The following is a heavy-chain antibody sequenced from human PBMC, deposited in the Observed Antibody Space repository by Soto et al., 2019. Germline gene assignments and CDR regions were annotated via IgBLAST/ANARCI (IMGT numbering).Heavy chain of an antibody. Sequence: SETLSLTCAVYGGSFSGYYWSWIRQPPGKGLEWIGELNDSGGTNYNASLKSRVSISGDTSKNQFSLKLSSVTAADTAVYYCARQHPGGGYFYYYYGMDVWGQGTTVTVSS. CDR1: GGSFSGYY. CDR3: ARQHPGGGYFYYYYGMDV. J-gene: IGHJ6*02. V-gene: IGHV4-34*01. CDR2: LNDSGGT. D-gene: IGHD5-12*01.